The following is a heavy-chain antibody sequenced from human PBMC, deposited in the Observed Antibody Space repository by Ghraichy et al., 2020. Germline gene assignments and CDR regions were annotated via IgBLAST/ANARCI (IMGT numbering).Heavy chain of an antibody. V-gene: IGHV4-30-2*01. CDR2: IYHSGST. D-gene: IGHD6-19*01. CDR1: GGSISSGGYS. Sequence: SLNISCAVSGGSISSGGYSWSWIRQPPGKGLEWIGYIYHSGSTYYNPSLKSRVTISVDRSKNQFSLKLSSVTAADTAVYYCVRSSGWYRDYFDYWGQGTLVTVSS. CDR3: VRSSGWYRDYFDY. J-gene: IGHJ4*02.